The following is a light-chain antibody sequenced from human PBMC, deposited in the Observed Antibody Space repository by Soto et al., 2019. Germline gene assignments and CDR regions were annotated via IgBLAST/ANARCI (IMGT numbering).Light chain of an antibody. CDR1: QSISRW. CDR3: QQYDTYPAWT. V-gene: IGKV1-5*03. CDR2: QAS. Sequence: DIQMTQSPSTLSASVGDRVTITCRASQSISRWLAWHQQKPGKAPKVLISQASRLESGVPSRFSGSGSGTEFTLTISSLQSDDFATYYCQQYDTYPAWTFGQGTKVEIK. J-gene: IGKJ1*01.